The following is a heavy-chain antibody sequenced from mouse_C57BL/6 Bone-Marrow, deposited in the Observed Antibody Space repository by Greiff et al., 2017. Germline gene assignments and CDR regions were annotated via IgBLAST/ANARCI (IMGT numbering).Heavy chain of an antibody. CDR3: ARHSGLLLAMDY. D-gene: IGHD2-3*01. V-gene: IGHV2-6-1*01. Sequence: QVQLKESGPGLVAPSQSLSITCTVSGFSLTSYGVHWVRQPPGKGLEWLVVIWSDGSTTYNSALNSRLSISKDNSKSQVFLKMNSLQTDDTAMYYCARHSGLLLAMDYWGQGTSVTVSS. CDR1: GFSLTSYG. CDR2: IWSDGST. J-gene: IGHJ4*01.